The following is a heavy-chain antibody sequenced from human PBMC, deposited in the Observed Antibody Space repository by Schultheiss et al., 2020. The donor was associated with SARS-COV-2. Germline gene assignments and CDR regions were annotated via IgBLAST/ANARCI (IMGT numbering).Heavy chain of an antibody. CDR1: GYSFTSYW. D-gene: IGHD2-2*01. J-gene: IGHJ6*02. CDR3: ARTLRLDIVVVPAVDGMDV. CDR2: IDPSDSYT. V-gene: IGHV5-10-1*01. Sequence: GESLKISCKGSGYSFTSYWISWVRQMPGKGLEWMGRIDPSDSYTNYSPSFQGHVTISADKSISTAYLQWSNLKASDTAMYYCARTLRLDIVVVPAVDGMDVWGQGTTVTVSS.